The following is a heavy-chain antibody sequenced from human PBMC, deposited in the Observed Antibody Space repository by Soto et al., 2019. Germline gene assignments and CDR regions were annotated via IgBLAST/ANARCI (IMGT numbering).Heavy chain of an antibody. J-gene: IGHJ6*02. CDR3: ARWAYYYDSSGSYYYGMDV. V-gene: IGHV4-59*01. CDR1: GGSISSYY. Sequence: TSETLSLTCTVSGGSISSYYWSWIRQPPGKGLEWIGYIYYSGSTNYNPSLKSRVIISVDTSKNQFSLKLSSVTAADTAVYYCARWAYYYDSSGSYYYGMDVWGQGTTVT. CDR2: IYYSGST. D-gene: IGHD3-22*01.